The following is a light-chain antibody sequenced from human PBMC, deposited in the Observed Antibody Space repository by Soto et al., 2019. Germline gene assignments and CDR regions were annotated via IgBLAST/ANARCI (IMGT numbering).Light chain of an antibody. Sequence: QSALTQPPSASGSPGQSVTISCTGTSSDVGGSKYVSWYQQHPGKAPKLIIYEVSNRPSGVPDRFSGSKSGNTASLTVSGLQTEDEADYYCSSYAGSNNFVIFGGGTKLTVL. J-gene: IGLJ2*01. CDR2: EVS. CDR1: SSDVGGSKY. V-gene: IGLV2-8*01. CDR3: SSYAGSNNFVI.